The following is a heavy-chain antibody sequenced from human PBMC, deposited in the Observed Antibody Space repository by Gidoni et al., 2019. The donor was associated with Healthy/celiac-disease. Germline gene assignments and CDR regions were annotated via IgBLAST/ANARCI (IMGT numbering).Heavy chain of an antibody. V-gene: IGHV3-23*01. Sequence: EVQLLESGGGLVQPGGSLRLSCSASGFTFSSYAMSWVRQAPGKGLEWVSAISGSGGSTYYADSVKGRFTISRDNSKNTLYLQMNSLRAEDTAVYYCAKDGIAAAQYYYYGMDVWGQGTTVTVSS. CDR2: ISGSGGST. D-gene: IGHD6-13*01. J-gene: IGHJ6*02. CDR1: GFTFSSYA. CDR3: AKDGIAAAQYYYYGMDV.